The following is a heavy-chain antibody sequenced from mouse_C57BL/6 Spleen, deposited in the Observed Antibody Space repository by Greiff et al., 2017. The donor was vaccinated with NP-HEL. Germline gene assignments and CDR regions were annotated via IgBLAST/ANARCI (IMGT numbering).Heavy chain of an antibody. V-gene: IGHV1-54*01. CDR1: GYAFTNYL. CDR2: INPGSGGP. Sequence: QVQLQQSGAELVRPGTSVKVSCKASGYAFTNYLIEWVKQRPGQGLEWIGVINPGSGGPNYNETFTGKATLTADKSSSTAYMQLSSLASEDSAVYFCAGADYDWYFDVWGTGTTVTVSS. J-gene: IGHJ1*03. CDR3: AGADYDWYFDV. D-gene: IGHD2-4*01.